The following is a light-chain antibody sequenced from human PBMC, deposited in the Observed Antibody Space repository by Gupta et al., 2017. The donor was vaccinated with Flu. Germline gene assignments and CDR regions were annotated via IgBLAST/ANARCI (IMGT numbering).Light chain of an antibody. CDR2: LNSDGSH. CDR3: QTGGTGIQV. Sequence: QLVLPQSPSASASLGASVQLTCTRSSGNSSYAIAWHQQQPEKGPRYLMKLNSDGSHNKGDGTPDRFSGSSSGAERYLTISSLQAEDEDDYYCQTGGTGIQVFGGGTKLTVL. V-gene: IGLV4-69*01. J-gene: IGLJ3*02. CDR1: SGNSSYA.